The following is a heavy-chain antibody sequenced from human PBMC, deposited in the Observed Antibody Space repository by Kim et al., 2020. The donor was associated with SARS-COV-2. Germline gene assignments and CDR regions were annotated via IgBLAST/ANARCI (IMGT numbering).Heavy chain of an antibody. CDR3: ARPQRRAATTRYYYYYGMDV. V-gene: IGHV4-59*08. D-gene: IGHD1-1*01. CDR2: IYYSGST. J-gene: IGHJ6*02. CDR1: GGSISSYY. Sequence: SETLSLTCTVSGGSISSYYWSWIRQPPGKGLEWIGYIYYSGSTNYNPSLKSRVTISVDTSKNQFSLKLSSVTAADTAVYYCARPQRRAATTRYYYYYGMDVWGQGTTVTVSS.